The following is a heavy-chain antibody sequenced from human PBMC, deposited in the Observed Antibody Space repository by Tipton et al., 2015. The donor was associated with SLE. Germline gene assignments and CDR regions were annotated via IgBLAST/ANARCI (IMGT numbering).Heavy chain of an antibody. CDR2: IPINGGST. Sequence: SLRLSCSVSGINLGDYGMHWVRQAPGKGLEYVSVIPINGGSTYYADSVKGRFSISRDYSKNTLYLQLSSLRAEDTAVYYRVKDHKVGGFDSWGQGTLVTVSS. D-gene: IGHD5-12*01. CDR3: VKDHKVGGFDS. J-gene: IGHJ4*02. CDR1: GINLGDYG. V-gene: IGHV3-64D*08.